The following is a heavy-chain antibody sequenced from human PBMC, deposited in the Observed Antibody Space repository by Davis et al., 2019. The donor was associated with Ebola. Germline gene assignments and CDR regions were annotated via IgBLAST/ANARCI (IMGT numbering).Heavy chain of an antibody. V-gene: IGHV1-18*01. J-gene: IGHJ4*02. CDR2: SSAYNGKT. Sequence: ASSVKVSCKASRYTFTSYGLSGLRQAPGPGLEWMGWSSAYNGKTNYAQNLQGRVTMTTDTLTYIAYMELRSLRSDDTAVYYCARGRYTTSSLDYWGQGTLVTVSS. CDR1: RYTFTSYG. D-gene: IGHD6-6*01. CDR3: ARGRYTTSSLDY.